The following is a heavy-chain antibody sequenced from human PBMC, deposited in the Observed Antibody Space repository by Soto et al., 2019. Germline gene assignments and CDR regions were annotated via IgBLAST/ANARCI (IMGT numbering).Heavy chain of an antibody. CDR2: IYPGDSDT. CDR3: ARQYCSGGSCYHPDY. V-gene: IGHV5-51*01. J-gene: IGHJ4*02. Sequence: PGESLKIYCKGSGYTFASYWIAWVRQMPGKGLEWMGIIYPGDSDTTYSPSFQGQVTISADKSLSTASLQWSSLRASDTAMYYCARQYCSGGSCYHPDYWGQGTLVTVSS. D-gene: IGHD2-15*01. CDR1: GYTFASYW.